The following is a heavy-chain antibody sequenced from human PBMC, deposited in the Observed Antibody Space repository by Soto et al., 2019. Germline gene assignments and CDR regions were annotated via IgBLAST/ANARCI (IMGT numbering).Heavy chain of an antibody. J-gene: IGHJ4*02. Sequence: SETLSLTCTVSGGSISSGGYYWSWIGQHPGKGLEWIGYIYYSGSTYYNPSLKSRVTISVDTSKNQFSLKLSSVTAADTAVYYCARASGYAPNLDFDYWGQGTLVTVSS. V-gene: IGHV4-31*03. CDR3: ARASGYAPNLDFDY. CDR2: IYYSGST. D-gene: IGHD5-12*01. CDR1: GGSISSGGYY.